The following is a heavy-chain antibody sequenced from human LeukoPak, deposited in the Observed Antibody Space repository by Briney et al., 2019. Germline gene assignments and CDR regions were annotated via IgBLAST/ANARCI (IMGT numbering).Heavy chain of an antibody. CDR1: GYTFTGYH. D-gene: IGHD3-10*01. Sequence: ASLKVSCKASGYTFTGYHIHWVRQAPGQGLEWMGWINPDSGGTNYAQKLQGRVTMTTDTSTSTAYMELRSLRSDDTAVYYCARALLWFGEPSHIDYWGQGTLVTASS. V-gene: IGHV1-2*02. CDR2: INPDSGGT. J-gene: IGHJ4*02. CDR3: ARALLWFGEPSHIDY.